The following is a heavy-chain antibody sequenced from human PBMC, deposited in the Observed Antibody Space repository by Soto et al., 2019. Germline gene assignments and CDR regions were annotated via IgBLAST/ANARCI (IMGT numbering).Heavy chain of an antibody. D-gene: IGHD2-2*01. CDR2: VNPNSGNT. V-gene: IGHV1-8*01. J-gene: IGHJ4*02. CDR1: GYTFTSYD. CDR3: VRSQEAEICSGTSCYAFDY. Sequence: QVQLVQSGAEVKKPGASVKVSCKASGYTFTSYDINWVRQATGQGLERMGWVNPNSGNTGYAQKFQDRVTMTRNTSIITPNSELSSVRSEDRAVYYCVRSQEAEICSGTSCYAFDYWGQGTLVTVSS.